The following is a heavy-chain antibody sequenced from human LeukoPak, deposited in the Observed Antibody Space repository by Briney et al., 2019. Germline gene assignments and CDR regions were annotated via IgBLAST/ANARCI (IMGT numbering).Heavy chain of an antibody. D-gene: IGHD5/OR15-5a*01. CDR1: GFTFSSYA. Sequence: PGGSLRLSCAASGFTFSSYAMHWVRQAPGKGLEWVAVISYDGSNKYYADSVKGRFTISRDNSKNTLYLQMNSLRAEDTAVYYCTRLFGQFSDYFGTADYYMDVWGKGTTVTVSS. J-gene: IGHJ6*03. CDR2: ISYDGSNK. V-gene: IGHV3-30-3*01. CDR3: TRLFGQFSDYFGTADYYMDV.